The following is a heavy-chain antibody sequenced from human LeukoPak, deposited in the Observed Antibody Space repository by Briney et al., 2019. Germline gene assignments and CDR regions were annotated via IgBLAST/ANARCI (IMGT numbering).Heavy chain of an antibody. J-gene: IGHJ6*03. CDR3: TRDTRRAICSGMDCYYYMDV. V-gene: IGHV3-7*01. D-gene: IGHD2-15*01. CDR1: GFDLSTYW. Sequence: GSLRLSCAASGFDLSTYWMSWVRQAPGKGLEGVANIKYDGREKYFVGSVKGRFTISRDNAENSLYLQMNSLSAEDTAVYFCTRDTRRAICSGMDCYYYMDVWGKGTTVTVS. CDR2: IKYDGREK.